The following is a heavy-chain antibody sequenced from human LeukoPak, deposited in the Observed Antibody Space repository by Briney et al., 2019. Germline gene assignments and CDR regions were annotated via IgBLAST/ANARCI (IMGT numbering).Heavy chain of an antibody. J-gene: IGHJ5*02. D-gene: IGHD3-22*01. Sequence: SETLSLSCTVSGGCSSTYCWNWIRQPPGKGLEWIASIYHSGSTYYNSSLKSRVTMSVDTSKNQFSLKLSSVTAAETAVYYCAREQYYYESSGSTAPWGQGTLVTVSS. CDR3: AREQYYYESSGSTAP. V-gene: IGHV4-38-2*02. CDR1: GGCSSTYC. CDR2: IYHSGST.